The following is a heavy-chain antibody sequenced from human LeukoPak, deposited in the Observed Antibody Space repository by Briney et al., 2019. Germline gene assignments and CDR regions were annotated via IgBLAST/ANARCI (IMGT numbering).Heavy chain of an antibody. CDR3: PRDRDDYVWGRNYYFDY. D-gene: IGHD3-16*01. V-gene: IGHV3-20*04. J-gene: IGHJ4*02. CDR1: GFTFDDYG. CDR2: INWNGGST. Sequence: GGSLRLSCAASGFTFDDYGMTWVRQAPGKGLEWVSGINWNGGSTGYADSVKGRFTISRDNAKDFLYLQMNSLRAEDTALYYCPRDRDDYVWGRNYYFDYWGQGTLVTVSS.